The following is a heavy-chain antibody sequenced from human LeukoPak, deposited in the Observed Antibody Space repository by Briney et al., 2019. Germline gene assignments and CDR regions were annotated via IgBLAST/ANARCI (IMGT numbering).Heavy chain of an antibody. CDR2: IYNSGNT. J-gene: IGHJ4*02. D-gene: IGHD3-22*01. CDR3: ARGTFDSSGYYFFDY. CDR1: GGSISTNY. V-gene: IGHV4-4*07. Sequence: KPSETLSLTCTVSGGSISTNYWSWIRQPAGQGLEWIGRIYNSGNTNYSPSLESRVTMSADTSKNQFSLKLSSVTAADTAVYYCARGTFDSSGYYFFDYWGQGTLVTVSS.